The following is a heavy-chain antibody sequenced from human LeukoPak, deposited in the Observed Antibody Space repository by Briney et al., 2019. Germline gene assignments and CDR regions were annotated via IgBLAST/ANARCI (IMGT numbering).Heavy chain of an antibody. CDR2: ISSSGSNI. CDR1: GFTFRTFE. CDR3: ARADMATITIDY. J-gene: IGHJ4*02. V-gene: IGHV3-48*03. D-gene: IGHD5-24*01. Sequence: PGGSLRLSCAASGFTFRTFEMNWVRQAPGKGLEWVSYISSSGSNIYYADSVKGRFTISRDNAKNSLYLQMNSLRVEDTAVYYCARADMATITIDYWGRGTLVTVSS.